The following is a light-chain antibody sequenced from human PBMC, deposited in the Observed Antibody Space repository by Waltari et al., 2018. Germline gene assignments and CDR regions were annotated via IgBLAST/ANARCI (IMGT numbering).Light chain of an antibody. V-gene: IGLV3-19*01. Sequence: TQDPAVSVARGQPVRITCHGYSLRRYYASCYQQRPGQAPILVMYDKNSRPPVVPDRFSGSSSDDTASLTITGAQAEDEAYYYCHSRDASGSGGAFGGGTKLTVL. J-gene: IGLJ2*01. CDR1: SLRRYY. CDR3: HSRDASGSGGA. CDR2: DKN.